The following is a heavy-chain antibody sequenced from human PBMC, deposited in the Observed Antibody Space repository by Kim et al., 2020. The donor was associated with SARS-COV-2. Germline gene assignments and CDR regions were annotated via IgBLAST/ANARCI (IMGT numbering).Heavy chain of an antibody. J-gene: IGHJ4*02. CDR2: ISSSSSTI. V-gene: IGHV3-48*02. CDR1: GFTFSSYS. Sequence: GGSLRLSCAASGFTFSSYSMNWVRQAPGKGLEWVSYISSSSSTIYYADSVKGRFTISRDNAKNSLYLQMNSLRDEDTAVYYCAREPFTGTTNEFDYWGQGTLVTVSS. CDR3: AREPFTGTTNEFDY. D-gene: IGHD1-1*01.